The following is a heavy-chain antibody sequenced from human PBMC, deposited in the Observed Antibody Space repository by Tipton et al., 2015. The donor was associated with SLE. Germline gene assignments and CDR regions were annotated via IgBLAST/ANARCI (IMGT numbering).Heavy chain of an antibody. CDR2: IYYSGST. CDR3: ARRSTRDDY. V-gene: IGHV4-59*01. CDR1: GGSISSNY. Sequence: TLSLTCSVSGGSISSNYWIWIRQPPGEGLEWIGYIYYSGSTDYNPSLKSRVTISVDTSKNQFSLKLSSVTAADTAVYYCARRSTRDDYWGQGTLVTVSS. D-gene: IGHD4-11*01. J-gene: IGHJ4*02.